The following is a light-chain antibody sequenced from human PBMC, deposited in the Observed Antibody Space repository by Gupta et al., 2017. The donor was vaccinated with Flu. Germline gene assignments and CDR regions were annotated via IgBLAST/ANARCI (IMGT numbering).Light chain of an antibody. CDR2: NTN. CDR3: VVDLGRGIRV. J-gene: IGLJ3*02. V-gene: IGLV8-61*01. CDR1: SGPVSTDFY. Sequence: TVTLTCGLTSGPVSTDFYPSWHRQTPGPAPLALIYNTNTRSSGVPNRFAGFILGNKAALAITGAQADDESHYYCVVDLGRGIRVFGGGTKLSVL.